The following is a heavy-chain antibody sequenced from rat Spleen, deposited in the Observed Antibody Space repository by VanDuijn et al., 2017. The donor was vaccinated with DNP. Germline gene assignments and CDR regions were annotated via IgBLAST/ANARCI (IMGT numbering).Heavy chain of an antibody. V-gene: IGHV2-30*01. CDR1: GFSLTNYG. CDR3: ARGGGGYFDY. D-gene: IGHD1-11*01. CDR2: IWTGGST. J-gene: IGHJ2*01. Sequence: QVQLKESGPGLVQPSQTLSLTCTVSGFSLTNYGISWVRQPPGKGLEWMGIIWTGGSTEYNSALKSRLSISRDTSKSQVFLKMNSLQTEDIATYYCARGGGGYFDYWGQGVMVTVSS.